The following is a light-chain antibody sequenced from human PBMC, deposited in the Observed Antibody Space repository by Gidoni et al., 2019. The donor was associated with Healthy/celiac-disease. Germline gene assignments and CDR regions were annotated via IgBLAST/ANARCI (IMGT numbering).Light chain of an antibody. CDR2: SAS. CDR3: QQFNGYPLT. J-gene: IGKJ4*01. V-gene: IGKV1-13*02. Sequence: AIQLTQSPSSLSASVGDRVTVTCRASQGIASALAWLQQQPGKAPKLLIYSASTLQSGVPSRFSGTGSGTDFTLTISSLQPEDFATYYCQQFNGYPLTFGGGTKVEIK. CDR1: QGIASA.